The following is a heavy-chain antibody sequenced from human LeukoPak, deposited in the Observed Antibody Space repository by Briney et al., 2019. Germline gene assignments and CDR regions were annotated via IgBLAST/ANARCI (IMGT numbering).Heavy chain of an antibody. J-gene: IGHJ5*02. V-gene: IGHV3-23*01. CDR2: ISGSGGST. D-gene: IGHD3-9*01. CDR3: AKDSVYYDILAGYPGGDWFDH. CDR1: GFTFSSYA. Sequence: PGGSLRLSCAASGFTFSSYAMSWVRQAPGKGLEWVSAISGSGGSTYYADSVKGRFTISRDNSKNTLYLQMNSLRAVDTAVYYCAKDSVYYDILAGYPGGDWFDHWGQGTLVTVSS.